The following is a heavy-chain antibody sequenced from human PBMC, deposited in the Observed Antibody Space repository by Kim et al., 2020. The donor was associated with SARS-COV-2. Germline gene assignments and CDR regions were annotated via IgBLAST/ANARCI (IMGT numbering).Heavy chain of an antibody. CDR3: ARAGRIAAAGTFYYYGMDV. D-gene: IGHD6-13*01. Sequence: GRFTISRDNAKNSLYLQMNSLRAEDTAVYYCARAGRIAAAGTFYYYGMDVWGQGTTVTVSS. V-gene: IGHV3-11*06. J-gene: IGHJ6*02.